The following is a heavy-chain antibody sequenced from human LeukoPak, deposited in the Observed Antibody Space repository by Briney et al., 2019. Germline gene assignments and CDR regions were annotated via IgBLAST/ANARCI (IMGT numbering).Heavy chain of an antibody. Sequence: ASVKVSCKASGYTFTSYDINWVRQATGQGLEWMGWMNPNSGNTGYAQKFQGRVTITRNTSISTAYMELSSLRAEDTAVYYCASGIIFYCDSSGYSPGWGQGTLVTVSS. CDR2: MNPNSGNT. D-gene: IGHD3-22*01. V-gene: IGHV1-8*03. CDR3: ASGIIFYCDSSGYSPG. CDR1: GYTFTSYD. J-gene: IGHJ4*02.